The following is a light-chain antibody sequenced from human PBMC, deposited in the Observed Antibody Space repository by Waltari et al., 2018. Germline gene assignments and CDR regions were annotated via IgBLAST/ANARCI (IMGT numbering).Light chain of an antibody. J-gene: IGLJ1*01. CDR1: SRDVGRYNF. CDR3: FSYTSFNTRV. Sequence: QSALTQPASVSGSPGQSITISCTGPSRDVGRYNFFSWFQQHPGNAPKLVIHDVSDRPSGVSSRFSGSKSGNTASLTISGLQAEDEADYYCFSYTSFNTRVFGTGTKVTVL. CDR2: DVS. V-gene: IGLV2-14*03.